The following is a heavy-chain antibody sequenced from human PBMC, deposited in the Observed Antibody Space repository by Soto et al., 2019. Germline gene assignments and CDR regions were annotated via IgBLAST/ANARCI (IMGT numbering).Heavy chain of an antibody. CDR1: GGTFSSYA. J-gene: IGHJ6*02. Sequence: QVQLVQSGAEVKKPGSSVKVSCKASGGTFSSYAISWVRQAPGQGLEWIGGIIPIFGTANYAQKFQGRVTITADESTSTAYMELSSLRSEDTAVYYCAKDIVVVVAATGHYYYGMDVWGQGTTVTVSS. D-gene: IGHD2-15*01. CDR2: IIPIFGTA. CDR3: AKDIVVVVAATGHYYYGMDV. V-gene: IGHV1-69*12.